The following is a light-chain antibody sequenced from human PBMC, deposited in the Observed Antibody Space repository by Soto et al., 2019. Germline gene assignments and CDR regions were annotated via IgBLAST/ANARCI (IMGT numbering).Light chain of an antibody. CDR1: SSEVGRFNY. CDR2: DVT. J-gene: IGLJ1*01. CDR3: CSYAGVYSYV. V-gene: IGLV2-11*01. Sequence: QSALTQPRSVSGSPGQSVTISCTGTSSEVGRFNYVSWYQQYPGKAPKVVIYDVTERPSGVPDRFSGSKSGNTASLTIAGLQVGDEGDYYCCSYAGVYSYVFGTGTKLTVL.